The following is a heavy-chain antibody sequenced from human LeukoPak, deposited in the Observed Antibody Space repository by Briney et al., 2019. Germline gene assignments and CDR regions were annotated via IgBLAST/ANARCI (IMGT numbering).Heavy chain of an antibody. J-gene: IGHJ4*02. V-gene: IGHV1-2*02. CDR3: ATDPSGSYPDY. D-gene: IGHD1-26*01. CDR2: INPNSGDT. CDR1: GYTFTAYY. Sequence: GPVKVSCKASGYTFTAYYMHWVRQAPGQGLEWMGWINPNSGDTNYAQKFQGRVTMTRDTSISTVYMELSRLRSDDTAVYYCATDPSGSYPDYWGQGTLVTVSS.